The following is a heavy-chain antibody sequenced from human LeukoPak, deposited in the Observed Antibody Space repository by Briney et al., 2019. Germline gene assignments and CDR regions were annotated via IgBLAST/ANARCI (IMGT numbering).Heavy chain of an antibody. CDR2: ISGYNGNT. Sequence: ASVKVSCKASGYTFTNYGLSWVRQAPGQGLEWMGWISGYNGNTKYVQKLQGRVTMTRDTSTTTAYMELRSLRSDDTAVYYCARDYRLTQLQEWGQGTLITVSS. J-gene: IGHJ1*01. V-gene: IGHV1-18*01. D-gene: IGHD1-26*01. CDR1: GYTFTNYG. CDR3: ARDYRLTQLQE.